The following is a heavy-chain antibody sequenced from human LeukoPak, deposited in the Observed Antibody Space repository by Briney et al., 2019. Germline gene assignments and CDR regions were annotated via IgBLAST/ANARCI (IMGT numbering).Heavy chain of an antibody. D-gene: IGHD3-16*01. CDR1: GVTVSDNN. V-gene: IGHV3-53*01. Sequence: GGSLRLSCAASGVTVSDNNMIWVRQAPGKGLEWVSTLHRDGSVRYADSVNGRFTISRDDSKNTLSLQMSSLRDEDTAVYYCVRVHGGGYWGQGTLVTVSS. CDR3: VRVHGGGY. CDR2: LHRDGSV. J-gene: IGHJ4*02.